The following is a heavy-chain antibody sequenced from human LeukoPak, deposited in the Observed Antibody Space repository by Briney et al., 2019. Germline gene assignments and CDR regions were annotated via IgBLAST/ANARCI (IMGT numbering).Heavy chain of an antibody. D-gene: IGHD5/OR15-5a*01. CDR3: ARFLSVWD. V-gene: IGHV1-8*03. J-gene: IGHJ4*02. Sequence: ASVKVSCKASGYTFTSYDINWVRQATGQGIEWMGWMKPNSGNTGYAQKFQGRVTITRNTSISTAYMELSSRRSEDMVVYACARFLSVWDWGQGTLVTVSS. CDR1: GYTFTSYD. CDR2: MKPNSGNT.